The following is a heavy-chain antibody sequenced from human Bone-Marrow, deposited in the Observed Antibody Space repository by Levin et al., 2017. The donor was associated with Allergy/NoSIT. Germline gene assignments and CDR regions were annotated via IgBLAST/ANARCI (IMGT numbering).Heavy chain of an antibody. V-gene: IGHV5-51*01. CDR3: ARVPYTGTYFGSAIFDP. J-gene: IGHJ5*02. D-gene: IGHD1-26*01. CDR1: GYSFTTYW. Sequence: GESLKISCRASGYSFTTYWIAWVRQMAGKGLEWVAITYPGASDTAYSPSFQGQVTISADKSISTAYLQWSSLKSSDTAIYYCARVPYTGTYFGSAIFDPWGQGNLVTLSS. CDR2: TYPGASDT.